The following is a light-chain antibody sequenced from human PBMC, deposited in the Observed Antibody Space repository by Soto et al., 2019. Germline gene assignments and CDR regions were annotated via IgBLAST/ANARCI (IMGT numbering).Light chain of an antibody. V-gene: IGLV1-51*01. CDR3: AASDNPGYF. J-gene: IGLJ1*01. CDR1: SSNIGNNY. Sequence: QSVLTQPPSVSAAPGQKVTISCSGSSSNIGNNYVSWYQQFPGAAPKLLMYENNKRPSGVPDRFSGSRSGTSATLDITGLQTGDEADYYCAASDNPGYFFGTGTKVTVL. CDR2: ENN.